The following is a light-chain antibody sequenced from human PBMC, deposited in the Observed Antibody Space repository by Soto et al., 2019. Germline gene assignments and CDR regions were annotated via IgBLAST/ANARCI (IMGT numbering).Light chain of an antibody. J-gene: IGKJ4*01. Sequence: PGERVTLSCRASQTVRNNYLAXYQXKXGXXXRXXXYDASSRATGIPDRFSGGGYGTDFTLTISRLEPEDFATYYCQQYNNWPVTFGGGNKVDIK. CDR1: QTVRNNY. V-gene: IGKV3D-20*02. CDR2: DAS. CDR3: QQYNNWPVT.